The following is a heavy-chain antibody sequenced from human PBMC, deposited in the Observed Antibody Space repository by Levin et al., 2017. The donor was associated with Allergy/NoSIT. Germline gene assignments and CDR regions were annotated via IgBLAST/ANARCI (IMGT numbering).Heavy chain of an antibody. D-gene: IGHD1-26*01. J-gene: IGHJ4*02. CDR1: GGSFSGYY. Sequence: SSETLSLTCAVYGGSFSGYYWSWIRQPPGKGLEWIGEINHSGSTNYNPSLKSRVTISVDTSKNQFSLKLSSVTAADTAVYYCARGGVGATSDYWGQGTLVTVSS. V-gene: IGHV4-34*01. CDR2: INHSGST. CDR3: ARGGVGATSDY.